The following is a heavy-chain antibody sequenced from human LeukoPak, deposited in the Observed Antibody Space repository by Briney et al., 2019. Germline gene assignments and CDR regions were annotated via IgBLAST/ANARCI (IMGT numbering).Heavy chain of an antibody. V-gene: IGHV4-59*06. CDR2: IYYSGST. Sequence: SETLSLTCTVSGVSISSYYWSWIRQPPGKGLEWIGYIYYSGSTYYNPSLKSRVTISVDTSKNQFSLKLSSVTAADTAVYYCARNSGSYLTHFDYWGQGTLVTVSS. CDR1: GVSISSYY. D-gene: IGHD1-26*01. J-gene: IGHJ4*02. CDR3: ARNSGSYLTHFDY.